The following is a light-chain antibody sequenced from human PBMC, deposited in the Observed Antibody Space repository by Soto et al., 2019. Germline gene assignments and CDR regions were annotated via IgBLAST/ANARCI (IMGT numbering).Light chain of an antibody. V-gene: IGLV1-47*01. Sequence: QLVLTQPPSASGTPGQRVTISCSGSSYNIGSNYVYWHQQFPGTAPRLLIYRNNQRPSGVPDRFSGSKSGTSASLAISGLRSEDEADYYCAAWDDSLSGWVFGGGTKLTVL. J-gene: IGLJ3*02. CDR1: SYNIGSNY. CDR3: AAWDDSLSGWV. CDR2: RNN.